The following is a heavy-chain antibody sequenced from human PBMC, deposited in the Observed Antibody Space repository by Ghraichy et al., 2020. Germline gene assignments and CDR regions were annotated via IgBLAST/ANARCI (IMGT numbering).Heavy chain of an antibody. CDR3: ARDRPYSSSNYFDY. Sequence: GGSLRLSCAASGFTFSSYEMNWVRQAPGKGLEWVSYISSSGSTIYYADSVKGRFTISRDNAKNSLYLQMNSLRAEDTAVYYCARDRPYSSSNYFDYWGQGTLVTVSS. V-gene: IGHV3-48*03. D-gene: IGHD6-6*01. CDR2: ISSSGSTI. J-gene: IGHJ4*02. CDR1: GFTFSSYE.